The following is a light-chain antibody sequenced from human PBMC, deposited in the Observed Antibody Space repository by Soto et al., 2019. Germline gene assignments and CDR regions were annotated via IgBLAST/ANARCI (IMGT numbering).Light chain of an antibody. CDR3: AAWDDRLKAVV. Sequence: SALTQPPSASGTPGQRVSISCSGSNSNIGSNAVNWYQQVPGRAPKLLVYDNNQRPSGVPDRLSGSKSGTSASLAISGLQSLYEADYYCAAWDDRLKAVVFVGGTKVTVL. J-gene: IGLJ3*02. CDR2: DNN. CDR1: NSNIGSNA. V-gene: IGLV1-44*01.